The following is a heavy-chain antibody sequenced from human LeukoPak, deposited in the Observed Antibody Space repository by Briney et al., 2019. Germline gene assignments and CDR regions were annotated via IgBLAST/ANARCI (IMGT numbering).Heavy chain of an antibody. CDR3: ARVHDYGGNLLDY. J-gene: IGHJ4*02. CDR1: GYTFTSYD. Sequence: VASVKVSCKASGYTFTSYDINWVRQATGQGLEWMGWMNPNSGNTGYAQKFQGRVTMTRNTSISTAYMELSSLRSEDTAVYYCARVHDYGGNLLDYWGQGTLVTVSS. CDR2: MNPNSGNT. D-gene: IGHD4-23*01. V-gene: IGHV1-8*01.